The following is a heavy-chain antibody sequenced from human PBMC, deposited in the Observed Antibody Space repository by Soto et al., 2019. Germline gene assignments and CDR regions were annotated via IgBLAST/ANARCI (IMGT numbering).Heavy chain of an antibody. CDR1: GGSVSSGSYY. CDR2: IYYSGST. CDR3: ARLAAAGTGNAVTNYFDY. Sequence: SETLSLTCTVSGGSVSSGSYYWSWIRQPPGKGLEWIGYIYYSGSTNYNPSLKSRVTISVDTSKNQFSLKLSSVTAADTAVYYCARLAAAGTGNAVTNYFDYWGQGTLVTVSS. J-gene: IGHJ4*02. D-gene: IGHD6-13*01. V-gene: IGHV4-61*01.